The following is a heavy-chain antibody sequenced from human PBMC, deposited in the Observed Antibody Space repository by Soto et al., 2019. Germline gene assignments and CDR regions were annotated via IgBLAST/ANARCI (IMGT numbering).Heavy chain of an antibody. CDR2: IWYDGSNK. Sequence: PGGSLRLSCAASGFTFSSYGMHWVRQAPGKGLEWVAVIWYDGSNKYYADSVKGRFTISRDNSKNTLYLQMNNLRAEDTAVYYCARDRGIAARRGFDPWGQGTLVTVSS. J-gene: IGHJ5*02. D-gene: IGHD6-6*01. CDR3: ARDRGIAARRGFDP. CDR1: GFTFSSYG. V-gene: IGHV3-33*01.